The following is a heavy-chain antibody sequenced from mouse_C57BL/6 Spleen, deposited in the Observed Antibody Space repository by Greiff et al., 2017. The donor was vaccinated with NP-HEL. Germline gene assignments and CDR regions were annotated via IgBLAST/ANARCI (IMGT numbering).Heavy chain of an antibody. CDR3: ARSDLYYGNYGYAMDY. J-gene: IGHJ4*01. CDR2: INPSTGGT. CDR1: GYSFTGYY. V-gene: IGHV1-42*01. D-gene: IGHD2-1*01. Sequence: EVQLQQSGPELVKPGASVKISCKASGYSFTGYYMNWVKQSPEKSLEWIGEINPSTGGTTYNQKFKAKATLTVDKSSSTAYMQLKSLTSEDSAVYYCARSDLYYGNYGYAMDYWGQGTSVTVSS.